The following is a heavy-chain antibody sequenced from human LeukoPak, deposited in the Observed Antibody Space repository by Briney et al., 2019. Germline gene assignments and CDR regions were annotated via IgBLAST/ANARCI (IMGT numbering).Heavy chain of an antibody. V-gene: IGHV1-69*01. CDR3: ARGSVWFGELSYYYYYGMDV. Sequence: GASVKVSCKASGGTFSSYAISWVRQAPGQGLEWMGGIIPIFGTANYAQKFQGRVTITADESTSTAYMELSSLRSEDTAVYYCARGSVWFGELSYYYYYGMDVWGQGTTVTVSS. J-gene: IGHJ6*02. D-gene: IGHD3-10*01. CDR2: IIPIFGTA. CDR1: GGTFSSYA.